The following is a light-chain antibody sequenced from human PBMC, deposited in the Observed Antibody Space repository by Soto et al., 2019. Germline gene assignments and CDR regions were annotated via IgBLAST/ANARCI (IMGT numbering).Light chain of an antibody. CDR2: TAS. Sequence: DIQMTQSPSSLSASVGDRVTITCRASQSISRYLNWYQQKTGKAPHLLIYTASSLQSGVPSRFRGCGSGTDFSLTISSMHPEDFATYYCQQSSSIPWTLGQVKKVE. J-gene: IGKJ1*01. V-gene: IGKV1-39*01. CDR3: QQSSSIPWT. CDR1: QSISRY.